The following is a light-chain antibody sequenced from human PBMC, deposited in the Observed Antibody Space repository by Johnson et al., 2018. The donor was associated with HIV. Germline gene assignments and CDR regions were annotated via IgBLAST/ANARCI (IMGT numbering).Light chain of an antibody. J-gene: IGLJ1*01. CDR3: GTWDSSLSAHV. Sequence: QSVLTQPPSVSAAPGQKVTISCSGSSSNIGNNYVSWYQQLPGTAPKLLIYDNNKRPSGIPDRFSCSKSGTSATLGITGLQTGDEADYYCGTWDSSLSAHVFGTGTKVT. CDR1: SSNIGNNY. CDR2: DNN. V-gene: IGLV1-51*01.